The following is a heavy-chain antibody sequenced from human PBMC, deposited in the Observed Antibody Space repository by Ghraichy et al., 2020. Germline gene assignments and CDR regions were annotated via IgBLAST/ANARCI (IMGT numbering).Heavy chain of an antibody. J-gene: IGHJ3*02. CDR3: AAATFGRRHAFDI. Sequence: SVKVSCKASGFTFTSSAVQWVRQARGQRLEWIGWIVVGSGNTNYAQKFQERVTITRDMSTSTAYMELSSLRSEDTAVYYCAAATFGRRHAFDIWGQGTMVTVSS. CDR1: GFTFTSSA. V-gene: IGHV1-58*01. D-gene: IGHD3-16*01. CDR2: IVVGSGNT.